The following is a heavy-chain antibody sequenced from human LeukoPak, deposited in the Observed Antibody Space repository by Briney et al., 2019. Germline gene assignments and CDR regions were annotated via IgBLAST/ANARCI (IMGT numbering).Heavy chain of an antibody. Sequence: SETLSLTCTVSGGSIRSSSYHWSWIRQPPGKGLEWIGYIYYSGSTNYNPSLKSRVTISVDTSKNQFSLKLSSVTAADTAVYYCAAGRSYYTVYWGQGTLVTVSS. D-gene: IGHD3-3*01. CDR2: IYYSGST. CDR3: AAGRSYYTVY. V-gene: IGHV4-61*01. CDR1: GGSIRSSSYH. J-gene: IGHJ4*02.